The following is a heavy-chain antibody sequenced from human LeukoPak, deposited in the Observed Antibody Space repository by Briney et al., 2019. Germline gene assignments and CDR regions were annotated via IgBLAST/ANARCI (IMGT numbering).Heavy chain of an antibody. Sequence: PGGSLRLSCAASGFTFSSYSMNWVRQAPGKGLEWVSSISSSSSYIYYADSVKGRFTISRDNAKNSLYQQMNSLRAEDTAVYYCASGYSSGWSLDAFDIWGQGTMVTVSS. CDR1: GFTFSSYS. J-gene: IGHJ3*02. D-gene: IGHD6-19*01. V-gene: IGHV3-21*01. CDR3: ASGYSSGWSLDAFDI. CDR2: ISSSSSYI.